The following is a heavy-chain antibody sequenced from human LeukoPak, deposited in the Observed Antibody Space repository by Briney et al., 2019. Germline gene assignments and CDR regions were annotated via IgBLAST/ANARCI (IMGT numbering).Heavy chain of an antibody. J-gene: IGHJ6*03. V-gene: IGHV3-21*01. Sequence: GGSLRLSCAASGFTFSSYSMNWVRQAPGKGLEWVSSISSSSSYIYYADSVKGRFTISRDNAKNSLYLQMNSLRAEDTAVYYCARVGPWVNPDYYYCYMDVWGKGTTVTVSS. CDR3: ARVGPWVNPDYYYCYMDV. CDR2: ISSSSSYI. CDR1: GFTFSSYS. D-gene: IGHD1-14*01.